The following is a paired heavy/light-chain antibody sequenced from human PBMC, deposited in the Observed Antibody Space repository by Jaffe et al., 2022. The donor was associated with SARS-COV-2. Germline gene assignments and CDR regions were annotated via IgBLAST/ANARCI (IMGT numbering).Light chain of an antibody. Sequence: EIVLTQSPGTLSLSPGERATLSCRASQSVSSNFLAWSQQKPGQAPRLLIYGASNRATGIPDRFSGSGSGTDFTLTISRLEPEDSAVYYCQQYGGSPLITFGQGTRLEI. V-gene: IGKV3-20*01. CDR2: GAS. J-gene: IGKJ5*01. CDR3: QQYGGSPLIT. CDR1: QSVSSNF.
Heavy chain of an antibody. Sequence: QVQLVQSGAEVKKPGASVKVSCKASGYTFTSYGLSWVRQAPGQRPEWMGWLNTHNGDTNYAQKFQGRVTMTTDTSTSTAYMELRSLRSDDTAVYYCAREPYYYGSGAWAGFDFWGQGSMVTVSS. D-gene: IGHD3-10*01. CDR2: LNTHNGDT. J-gene: IGHJ3*01. CDR3: AREPYYYGSGAWAGFDF. V-gene: IGHV1-18*01. CDR1: GYTFTSYG.